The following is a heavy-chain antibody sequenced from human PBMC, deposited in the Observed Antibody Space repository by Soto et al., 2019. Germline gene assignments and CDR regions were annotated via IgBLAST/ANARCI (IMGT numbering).Heavy chain of an antibody. CDR3: ARGDYEASWFDP. V-gene: IGHV1-18*01. D-gene: IGHD4-17*01. Sequence: QVQLVQSGAEVKKPGASVKVSCKASGYACTNYGISWVRQAPGQGLEWMGWISAYNGNTNYAQKVQGRVTMTTDISTSIAYRELRSLRSDDTAVYYCARGDYEASWFDPWGQGTLVTVSS. CDR2: ISAYNGNT. J-gene: IGHJ5*02. CDR1: GYACTNYG.